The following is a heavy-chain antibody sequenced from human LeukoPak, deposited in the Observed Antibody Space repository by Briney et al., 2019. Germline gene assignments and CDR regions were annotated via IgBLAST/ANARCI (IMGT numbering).Heavy chain of an antibody. CDR3: SRGYRNRNYVYMNV. D-gene: IGHD5-18*01. Sequence: PGGSLRLSCAASGFTFVDYAMHWVRQAPGKGLEYVSGIGSNGDSTYYANSVKGRFTMSRDNSKHTLYLQMGSLRTEDLAVYYCSRGYRNRNYVYMNVWGKGTTVTVSS. J-gene: IGHJ6*03. V-gene: IGHV3-64*01. CDR1: GFTFVDYA. CDR2: IGSNGDST.